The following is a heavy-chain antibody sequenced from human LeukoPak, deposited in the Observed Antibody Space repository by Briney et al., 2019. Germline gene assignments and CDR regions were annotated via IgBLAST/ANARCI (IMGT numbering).Heavy chain of an antibody. J-gene: IGHJ5*02. D-gene: IGHD3-22*01. CDR3: ARETDITMIGS. V-gene: IGHV3-66*01. Sequence: GGSLRLSCAASGFTVSSNYMSWVRQAPGKGLEWVSVIYSGGSTYYADSVKGRFTISRDNSKNTLYLQMNSLRAEDTAVYYCARETDITMIGSWGQGTLVTVSS. CDR2: IYSGGST. CDR1: GFTVSSNY.